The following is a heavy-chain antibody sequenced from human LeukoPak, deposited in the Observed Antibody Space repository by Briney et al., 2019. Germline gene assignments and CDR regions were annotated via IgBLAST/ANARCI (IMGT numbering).Heavy chain of an antibody. Sequence: GGSLRLSCAASGFTFSSYAMSWVRQAPGKGLEWVSAISGSGGSTYYADLVKGRFNNSRDNSKNTLYLQMNSLRAEDTAVYYCAKDQDFWSGYLPLVNYGMDVWGQGTTVTVSS. CDR2: ISGSGGST. J-gene: IGHJ6*02. CDR3: AKDQDFWSGYLPLVNYGMDV. CDR1: GFTFSSYA. D-gene: IGHD3-3*01. V-gene: IGHV3-23*01.